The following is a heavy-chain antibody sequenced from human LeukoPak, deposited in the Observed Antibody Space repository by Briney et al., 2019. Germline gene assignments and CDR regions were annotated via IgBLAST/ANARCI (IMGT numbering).Heavy chain of an antibody. CDR3: ARDEVPGANWFDP. CDR1: GYTFTDYS. D-gene: IGHD2-2*01. V-gene: IGHV1-2*02. CDR2: INPNSGGT. Sequence: ASVKVSCKVSGYTFTDYSMHWVRQAPGQGLEWMGWINPNSGGTNYAQKFQGRVTMTRDTSITTAYMELSSLRSDDTAVYYCARDEVPGANWFDPWGQGTLVTVSS. J-gene: IGHJ5*02.